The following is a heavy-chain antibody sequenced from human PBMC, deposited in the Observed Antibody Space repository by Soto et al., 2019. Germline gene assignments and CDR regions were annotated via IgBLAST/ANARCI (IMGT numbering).Heavy chain of an antibody. J-gene: IGHJ4*02. CDR1: GGSISRGGYY. V-gene: IGHV4-31*03. CDR3: ARTWEYSRSSGFDY. D-gene: IGHD6-6*01. Sequence: LSLTCTVSGGSISRGGYYWSWIRQHPGKGLEWIGYIYYSGSTYYNPSLKGRVTISVDTSKNQFSLKLSSVTAADTAVYYCARTWEYSRSSGFDYWGQGTLVTVS. CDR2: IYYSGST.